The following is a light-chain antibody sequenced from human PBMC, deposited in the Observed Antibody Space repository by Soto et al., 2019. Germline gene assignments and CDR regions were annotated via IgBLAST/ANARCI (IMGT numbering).Light chain of an antibody. J-gene: IGKJ4*01. CDR1: QGISNY. CDR3: QKYNSAPPFT. Sequence: DIQMSQSPSSLSASVGDRVTITCRASQGISNYLAWYQQKPGKVPKLLIYAASTLQSGVPSRFSGSGSGTDFTLTISSLQPEDVATYYCQKYNSAPPFTFGGGTKVEIK. V-gene: IGKV1-27*01. CDR2: AAS.